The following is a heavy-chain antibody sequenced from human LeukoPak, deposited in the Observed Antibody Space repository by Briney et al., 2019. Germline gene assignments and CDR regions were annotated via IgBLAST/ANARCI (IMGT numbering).Heavy chain of an antibody. CDR2: ISNNGGYT. CDR3: AKQLGYCSDGSCYFPY. CDR1: GFTFSSSA. Sequence: GGSLRPSCAASGFTFSSSAMSWVRQAPGKGLEWVSAISNNGGYTYYADSVQGRFTISRDNSKSTLCLQMNSLRAEDTAVYYCAKQLGYCSDGSCYFPYWGQGTLVTVSS. D-gene: IGHD2-15*01. V-gene: IGHV3-23*01. J-gene: IGHJ4*02.